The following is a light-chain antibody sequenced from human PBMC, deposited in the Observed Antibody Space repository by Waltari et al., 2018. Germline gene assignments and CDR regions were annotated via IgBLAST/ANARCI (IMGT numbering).Light chain of an antibody. V-gene: IGKV1-39*01. J-gene: IGKJ2*01. CDR2: GAS. CDR3: QQAYSTLYT. CDR1: QSISRY. Sequence: DIQMTQSPSSLSASVGDRVTSTCRASQSISRYLNWYQQKPGKAPKLLISGASSLRSGVPSRFSGSGSGTDFTLTISSLQPEDFASYYCQQAYSTLYTFGQGTTLEI.